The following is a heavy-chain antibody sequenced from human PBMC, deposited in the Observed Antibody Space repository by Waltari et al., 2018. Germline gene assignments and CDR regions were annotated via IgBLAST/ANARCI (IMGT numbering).Heavy chain of an antibody. D-gene: IGHD3-16*01. CDR2: IIHMFGIP. V-gene: IGHV1-69*12. J-gene: IGHJ6*02. CDR1: GDSFGGYV. Sequence: HVQLVQSGAEVKKPGSSVKVSCKASGDSFGGYVISWVRLAPGQGLEWMGVIIHMFGIPEYSEKFQDRLTITADESTSTADMELSSLSSEDTAIYDCARHELGISQYYYTMYVWGQGTTVTISS. CDR3: ARHELGISQYYYTMYV.